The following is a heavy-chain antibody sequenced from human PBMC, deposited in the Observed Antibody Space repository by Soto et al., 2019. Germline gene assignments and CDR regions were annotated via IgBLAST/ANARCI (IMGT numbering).Heavy chain of an antibody. Sequence: QVQLQESGPGLVKPSQTLSLTCTVSGGSISSGGYYWSWIRQHPGKGLEWIGYIYYSGSTYYNPSLKSRVTISVDTSKNQFSLKLSSVTAADTAVYYCARDNHYYDSSGYRGGLPNWFDPWGQGTLVTVSS. J-gene: IGHJ5*02. V-gene: IGHV4-31*03. CDR1: GGSISSGGYY. D-gene: IGHD3-22*01. CDR2: IYYSGST. CDR3: ARDNHYYDSSGYRGGLPNWFDP.